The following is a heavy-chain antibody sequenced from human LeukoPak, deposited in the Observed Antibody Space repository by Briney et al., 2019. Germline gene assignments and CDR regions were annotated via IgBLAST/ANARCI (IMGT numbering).Heavy chain of an antibody. D-gene: IGHD2-2*01. CDR3: ARGPSAVPAALIDNWFDP. J-gene: IGHJ5*02. Sequence: GASVKVSCKASGYTFTGYYMHWVRQAPGQGLEWMGWINPNSGGTNYAQKFQGRVTMTRDTSISTAYMELSRLRSDDTAVYYCARGPSAVPAALIDNWFDPWGQGTLVTVSS. CDR1: GYTFTGYY. CDR2: INPNSGGT. V-gene: IGHV1-2*02.